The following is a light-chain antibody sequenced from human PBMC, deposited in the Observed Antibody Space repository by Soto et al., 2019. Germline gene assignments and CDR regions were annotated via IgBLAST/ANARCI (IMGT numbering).Light chain of an antibody. CDR3: SSHTTTTNTLV. V-gene: IGLV2-14*01. Sequence: QSALTQPASVSGSPGQSITISCTGAGSDGVPYNYVSWYQQHPGKAPKLMIYEVSNRPSGVSNRFSGSKSGSTASLTISGLQAEDEADYYCSSHTTTTNTLVFGGGTKLTVL. CDR2: EVS. CDR1: GSDGVPYNY. J-gene: IGLJ2*01.